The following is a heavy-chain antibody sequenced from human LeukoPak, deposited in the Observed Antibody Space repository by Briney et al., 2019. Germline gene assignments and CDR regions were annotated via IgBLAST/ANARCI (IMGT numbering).Heavy chain of an antibody. D-gene: IGHD2-21*02. CDR3: AKDLERHIVVVTASAVDY. CDR2: ISSDGSNK. CDR1: GFTFSSYG. J-gene: IGHJ4*02. Sequence: GTSLRLSCAASGFTFSSYGMHWVRQAPGKGLEWVAVISSDGSNKYYADSVKGRFTISRDNSKSTLYLQMSSLRTEDTAMYYCAKDLERHIVVVTASAVDYWGQGTLVTVSS. V-gene: IGHV3-30*18.